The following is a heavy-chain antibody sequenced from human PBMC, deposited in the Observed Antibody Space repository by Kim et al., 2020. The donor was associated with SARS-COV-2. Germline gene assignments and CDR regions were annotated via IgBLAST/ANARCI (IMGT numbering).Heavy chain of an antibody. V-gene: IGHV3-30*04. Sequence: GGSLRLSCAASGFTFSSYAMHWVRQAPGKGLEWVAVISYDGSNKYYADSVTGRFTISRDNSKNTLYLQMNSLSAEDTAVYYCASPRSFYYYDRTFDYWGQGTLVTVSS. D-gene: IGHD3-22*01. CDR3: ASPRSFYYYDRTFDY. CDR2: ISYDGSNK. J-gene: IGHJ4*02. CDR1: GFTFSSYA.